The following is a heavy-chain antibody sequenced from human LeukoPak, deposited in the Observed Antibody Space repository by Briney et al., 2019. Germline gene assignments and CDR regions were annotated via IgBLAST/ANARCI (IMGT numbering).Heavy chain of an antibody. D-gene: IGHD6-25*01. V-gene: IGHV4-34*01. CDR1: GGSFSGYY. J-gene: IGHJ4*02. Sequence: SETLSLTCAVYGGSFSGYYWSWIRQPPGKGLEWIGEINHSGSTNYNPSLKSRVTISVDTSKNQFSLKLSSVTAADTAVYNCATGGTRAAPGRMGYWGQGTLVTVSS. CDR3: ATGGTRAAPGRMGY. CDR2: INHSGST.